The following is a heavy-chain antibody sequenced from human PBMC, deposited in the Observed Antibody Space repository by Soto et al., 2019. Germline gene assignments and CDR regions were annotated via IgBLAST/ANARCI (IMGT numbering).Heavy chain of an antibody. Sequence: PSETLSLTCTVSGDSIGSYYWRWIRQPPGKGLEWIGYIYYNGNTKYNPSLSSRVTISVDTSKDQFSLKLSSVTAADTAVYYCARGYYYDSSGYLLEFPEYFQHWGQGALVTVSS. CDR1: GDSIGSYY. CDR2: IYYNGNT. CDR3: ARGYYYDSSGYLLEFPEYFQH. J-gene: IGHJ1*01. D-gene: IGHD3-22*01. V-gene: IGHV4-59*01.